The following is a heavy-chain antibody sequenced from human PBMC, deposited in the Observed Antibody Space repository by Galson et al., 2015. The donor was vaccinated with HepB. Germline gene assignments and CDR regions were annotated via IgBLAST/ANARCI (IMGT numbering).Heavy chain of an antibody. CDR2: ISAYNRHT. J-gene: IGHJ5*02. D-gene: IGHD2-15*01. Sequence: SVKVSCKASGYIFSSYSITWVRQAPGQGLEWMGWISAYNRHTNYAQSFQDRVTMTTDRSTSTIYLELRSLRSDDTAVYYCARGALVVVVGATQNNWFDLWGQGTLVTVSS. CDR1: GYIFSSYS. CDR3: ARGALVVVVGATQNNWFDL. V-gene: IGHV1-18*01.